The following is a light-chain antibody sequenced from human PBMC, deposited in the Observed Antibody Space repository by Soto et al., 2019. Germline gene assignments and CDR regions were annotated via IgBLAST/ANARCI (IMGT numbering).Light chain of an antibody. V-gene: IGKV3-11*01. Sequence: EIVLTQSPATLSLSPGERATLSCRASQSVSSYLLWYQQKPGQAPRLLIYDASNRATGIPARFSGSGSETDFTLTISSLEPEDFAVYYCQQYNKWPQTFGQGTRLEI. CDR3: QQYNKWPQT. J-gene: IGKJ5*01. CDR1: QSVSSY. CDR2: DAS.